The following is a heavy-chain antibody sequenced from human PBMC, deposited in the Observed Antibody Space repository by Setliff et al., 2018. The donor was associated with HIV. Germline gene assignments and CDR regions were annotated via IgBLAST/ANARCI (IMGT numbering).Heavy chain of an antibody. Sequence: GESLKISCKGSGYTFASHWIGWVRQMPGKGLEWMGIIYPGDSDSRYSPSFQGQVTISADKSISTAYLQWSSLKDSDTAMYYCAMPYYYGSGNSFDIWGHGTMVTVSS. CDR1: GYTFASHW. CDR2: IYPGDSDS. CDR3: AMPYYYGSGNSFDI. J-gene: IGHJ3*02. D-gene: IGHD3-10*01. V-gene: IGHV5-51*01.